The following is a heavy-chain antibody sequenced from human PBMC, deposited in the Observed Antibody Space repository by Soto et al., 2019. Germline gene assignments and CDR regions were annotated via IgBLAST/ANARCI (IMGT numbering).Heavy chain of an antibody. Sequence: GGSLRLSCAASGFTFSNYAMNWVRQAPGKGLEWVSTISGSSDTTYYADSVKGRFTISRDNPKNTLYLQMNSLRAEDTAVYYCASKLPYGAYSDYWGQGTLVTVAS. CDR2: ISGSSDTT. J-gene: IGHJ4*02. CDR3: ASKLPYGAYSDY. V-gene: IGHV3-23*01. D-gene: IGHD4-17*01. CDR1: GFTFSNYA.